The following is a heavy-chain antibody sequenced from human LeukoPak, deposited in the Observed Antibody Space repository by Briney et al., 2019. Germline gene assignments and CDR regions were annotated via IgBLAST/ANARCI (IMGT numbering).Heavy chain of an antibody. V-gene: IGHV3-30*04. CDR3: AREGVYSSGWSAYYYDSSGYGHLDY. Sequence: GRSLGLSCAASGFTFSSYAMHWVRQAPGKGLEWVAVISYDGSNKYYADSVKGRFTISRDNSKNTLYLQMNSLRAEDTAVYYCAREGVYSSGWSAYYYDSSGYGHLDYWGQGTLVTVSS. CDR1: GFTFSSYA. D-gene: IGHD3-22*01. CDR2: ISYDGSNK. J-gene: IGHJ4*02.